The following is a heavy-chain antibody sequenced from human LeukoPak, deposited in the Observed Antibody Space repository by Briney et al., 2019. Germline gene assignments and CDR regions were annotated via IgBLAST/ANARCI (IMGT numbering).Heavy chain of an antibody. J-gene: IGHJ4*02. CDR2: IWYDGSNK. CDR3: AKDRLGGGVFDY. Sequence: GGSLRLSCAASGFTFSSYGMHWVRQAPGKGLEWVAVIWYDGSNKYYADSVKGRFTISRDNSKNTLYLQMNSLRAEDTAVYYCAKDRLGGGVFDYWGQGTLVTVSS. D-gene: IGHD2-8*02. CDR1: GFTFSSYG. V-gene: IGHV3-33*06.